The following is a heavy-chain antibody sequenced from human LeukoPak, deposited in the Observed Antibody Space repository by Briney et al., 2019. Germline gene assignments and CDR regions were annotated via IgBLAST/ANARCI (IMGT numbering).Heavy chain of an antibody. Sequence: LVASVKVSCKASGYTFTGYYMHWVRQAPGQGLEWMGWINPNSGGTNYAQKFQGGVTMTRDTSISTAYMELSRLRSDDTAVYYCARDMSDSGYDQNDYWGQGTLVTVSS. CDR2: INPNSGGT. CDR3: ARDMSDSGYDQNDY. CDR1: GYTFTGYY. J-gene: IGHJ4*02. V-gene: IGHV1-2*03. D-gene: IGHD5-12*01.